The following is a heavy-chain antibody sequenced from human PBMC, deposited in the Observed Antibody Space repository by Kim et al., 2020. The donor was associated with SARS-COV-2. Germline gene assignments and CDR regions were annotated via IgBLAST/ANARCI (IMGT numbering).Heavy chain of an antibody. J-gene: IGHJ6*02. CDR3: ARGVPLERLGYYYGMDV. V-gene: IGHV1-3*01. Sequence: ASVKVSCKASGYTFTSYAMHWVRQAPGQRLEWMGWINAGNGNTKYSQKFQGRVTITRDTSASTAYMELSSLRSEDTAVYYCARGVPLERLGYYYGMDVWGQGTTVTVSS. CDR2: INAGNGNT. CDR1: GYTFTSYA. D-gene: IGHD1-1*01.